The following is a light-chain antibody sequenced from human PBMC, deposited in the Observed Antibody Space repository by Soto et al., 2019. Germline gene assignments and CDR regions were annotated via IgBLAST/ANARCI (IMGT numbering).Light chain of an antibody. V-gene: IGKV3-15*01. CDR2: GAS. CDR1: QSVSSN. Sequence: EIVMTQSPATQSVSPGERATLSSRASQSVSSNLAWYQQKPGQAPRLLIYGASTRATGIPARFSGSGSGTEFTLTISSLQSEDFAVYYCQQYNNWLITFGQGTRLEIK. CDR3: QQYNNWLIT. J-gene: IGKJ5*01.